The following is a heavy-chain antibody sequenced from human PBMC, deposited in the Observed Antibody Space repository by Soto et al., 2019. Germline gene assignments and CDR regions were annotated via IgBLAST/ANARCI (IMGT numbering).Heavy chain of an antibody. CDR3: APGYLLFGQLSPGYMD. V-gene: IGHV4-59*01. D-gene: IGHD3-10*01. Sequence: PSENPSLTSTVSCGSISSYYWSWIRQPPGKGLEWIGYIYYSGSTNYNPSLKSRVTISVDTSKNQFSLKLSSVTASDTAVYYCAPGYLLFGQLSPGYMD. CDR2: IYYSGST. CDR1: CGSISSYY. J-gene: IGHJ6*01.